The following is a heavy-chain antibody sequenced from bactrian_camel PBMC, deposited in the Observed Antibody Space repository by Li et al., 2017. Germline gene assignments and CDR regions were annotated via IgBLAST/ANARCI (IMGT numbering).Heavy chain of an antibody. J-gene: IGHJ4*01. CDR3: ASNNDPHDSTLYASYYY. CDR1: GFIFNRCA. V-gene: IGHV3S53*01. CDR2: LSTDRTI. Sequence: HVQLVESGGGSVEPGGSLKLSCTVIGFIFNRCAMAWYRQAPGNGRELVASLSTDRTIKYSDSVKGRFTLSRDDAKNTLYLQLNNLKTEDTAMYYCASNNDPHDSTLYASYYYWGQGTQVTVS. D-gene: IGHD2*01.